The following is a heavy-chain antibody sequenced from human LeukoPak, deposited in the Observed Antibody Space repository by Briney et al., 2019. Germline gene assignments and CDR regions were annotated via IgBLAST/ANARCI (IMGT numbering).Heavy chain of an antibody. CDR2: IWYDASKQ. CDR3: ARARGSFSYFFDD. D-gene: IGHD1-26*01. J-gene: IGHJ4*01. V-gene: IGHV3-33*01. Sequence: GGSLTLTCAASGFTFSTYAMHWVRQAPGKGLEWVAIIWYDASKQYYADSVNGRFTISRDNSKNTLYLQMNSLRAEDTAVYYCARARGSFSYFFDDWG. CDR1: GFTFSTYA.